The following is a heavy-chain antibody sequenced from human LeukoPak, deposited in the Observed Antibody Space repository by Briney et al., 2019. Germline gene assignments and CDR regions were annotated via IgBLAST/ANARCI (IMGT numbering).Heavy chain of an antibody. V-gene: IGHV3-30-3*01. CDR3: ARGRGFLEWSQYYFDY. Sequence: PGGSLRLSRAASGFTFSSYAMHWVRQAPGKGLEWVAVISYDGSNKYYADSVKGRFTISRDNSKNTLYLQMNSLRAEDTAVYYCARGRGFLEWSQYYFDYWGQGTLVTVSS. J-gene: IGHJ4*02. D-gene: IGHD3-3*01. CDR1: GFTFSSYA. CDR2: ISYDGSNK.